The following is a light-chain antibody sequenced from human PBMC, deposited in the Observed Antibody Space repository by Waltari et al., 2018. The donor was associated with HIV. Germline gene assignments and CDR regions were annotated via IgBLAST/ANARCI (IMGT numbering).Light chain of an antibody. CDR1: QGISSF. CDR2: TAS. CDR3: QQLHTYPYTFGQGTKVEIKREDT. V-gene: IGKV1-9*01. Sequence: DIQLTQSPSFLSAFVGDRVTLPCRASQGISSFLAWYQQKPGKAPKLLIYTASTLQSGAPSRFSGSGSGTEFTFTINRLQPEDFAAYYCQQLHTYPYTFGQGTKVEIKREDTFGQGTKLDIK. J-gene: IGKJ2*01.